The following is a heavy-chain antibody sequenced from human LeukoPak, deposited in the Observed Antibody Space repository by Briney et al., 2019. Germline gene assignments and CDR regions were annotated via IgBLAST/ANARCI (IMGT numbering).Heavy chain of an antibody. J-gene: IGHJ4*02. CDR3: ARVGHRDEDYFDY. D-gene: IGHD5-24*01. CDR1: GYTFTSYG. CDR2: ISGYIGST. Sequence: ASVKVSCKASGYTFTSYGISWVRQAPGQGLQWMGWISGYIGSTNYARTFQGRVSMTTDTSTSTVYMELRSLRSDDTAVYYCARVGHRDEDYFDYWGQGTLVTVSS. V-gene: IGHV1-18*01.